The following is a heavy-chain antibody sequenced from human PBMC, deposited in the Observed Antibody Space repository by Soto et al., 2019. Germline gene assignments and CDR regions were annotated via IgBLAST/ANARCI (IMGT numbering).Heavy chain of an antibody. CDR1: GYTFTSYG. Sequence: QVQLVQSGAEVKKPGASVKVSCKASGYTFTSYGISWVRQAPGQGLEWMGWISAYNGNTNYAQKLQGRVTMTTDTATSTAYMELRSLISDDTAVYYCARVDCSGGSWYPTFDYWGQGTLVTVSS. CDR2: ISAYNGNT. D-gene: IGHD2-15*01. CDR3: ARVDCSGGSWYPTFDY. V-gene: IGHV1-18*01. J-gene: IGHJ4*02.